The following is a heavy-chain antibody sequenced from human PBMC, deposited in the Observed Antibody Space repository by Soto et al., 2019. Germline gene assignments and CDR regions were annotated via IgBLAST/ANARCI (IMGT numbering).Heavy chain of an antibody. D-gene: IGHD6-13*01. CDR1: GGSISSSNW. J-gene: IGHJ1*01. CDR2: IYHSGST. Sequence: QVQLQESGPGLVKPSGTLSLTCAVSGGSISSSNWWSWVHQPPGKGLEWIGEIYHSGSTNYNPSLKSRVTISVDKSKNQFSLKLSSVTAADTAVYYCARDRGSSWEAEYFQHWGQGTLVTVSS. V-gene: IGHV4-4*02. CDR3: ARDRGSSWEAEYFQH.